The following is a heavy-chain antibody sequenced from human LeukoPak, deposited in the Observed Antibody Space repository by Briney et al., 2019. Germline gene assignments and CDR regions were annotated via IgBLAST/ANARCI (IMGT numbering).Heavy chain of an antibody. CDR1: GVTFSGDS. J-gene: IGHJ4*02. V-gene: IGHV3-21*01. D-gene: IGHD5-12*01. CDR2: ISTSSSYI. Sequence: GGSLRLSCAASGVTFSGDSMNWVRRAPGMGLEWVSSISTSSSYIYYADSMKGRFTISRDNAKNSLYLQMNSLRAEDTAVYYCAREYSGYGDFDYWGQGTLVTVSS. CDR3: AREYSGYGDFDY.